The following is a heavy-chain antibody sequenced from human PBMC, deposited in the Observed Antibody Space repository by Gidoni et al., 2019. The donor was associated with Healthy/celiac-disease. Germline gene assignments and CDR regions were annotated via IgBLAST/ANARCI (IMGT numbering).Heavy chain of an antibody. CDR1: GGTFSSYA. J-gene: IGHJ4*02. CDR3: ARDDRAAHDGDY. V-gene: IGHV1-69*01. Sequence: QVQLVQSGAEVKKPVSSVQVSCRASGGTFSSYAISWVRQAPGQGLEWMGGIIPIFGTANYAQKCQGRVTITADEATSTAYMELSSLRSEDTAVYYCARDDRAAHDGDYWGQGTLVTVSS. D-gene: IGHD6-6*01. CDR2: IIPIFGTA.